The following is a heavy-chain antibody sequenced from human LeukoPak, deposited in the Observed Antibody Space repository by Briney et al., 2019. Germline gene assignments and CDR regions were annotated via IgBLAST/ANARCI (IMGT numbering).Heavy chain of an antibody. CDR2: ISAYNGNT. J-gene: IGHJ6*03. CDR1: GYTFTSYG. CDR3: ARGIVVVPAASLIRYYYYMDV. D-gene: IGHD2-2*01. V-gene: IGHV1-18*01. Sequence: ASVKVSCKASGYTFTSYGISWVRQAPGQGLEWMGWISAYNGNTNYAQKLQGRVTMTTDTSTSTAYMELRSLRSDDTAVYYCARGIVVVPAASLIRYYYYMDVWGKGTTVTVSS.